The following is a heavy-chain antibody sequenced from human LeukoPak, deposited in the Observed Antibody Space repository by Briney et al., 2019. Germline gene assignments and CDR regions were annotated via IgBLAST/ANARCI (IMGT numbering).Heavy chain of an antibody. V-gene: IGHV4-59*01. D-gene: IGHD6-19*01. J-gene: IGHJ4*02. CDR3: ARDTTVASGMQF. CDR1: GGPLSTFS. CDR2: IYSKSA. Sequence: SETLSLTCTVSGGPLSTFSWTWIRQPPGKGLEWIGSIYSKSATYNPSLKSRVAISMEPSKNQFSLRVNSVTAAVTAVYYCARDTTVASGMQFWGQGILVTVSS.